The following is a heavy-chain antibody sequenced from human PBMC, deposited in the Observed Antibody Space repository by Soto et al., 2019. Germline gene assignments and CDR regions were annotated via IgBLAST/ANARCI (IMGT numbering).Heavy chain of an antibody. CDR1: DDSISNYY. V-gene: IGHV4-4*07. Sequence: QVQLQESGPGLVKPSETLSLTCTVSDDSISNYYWGWIRQPAGEGLEWIGRRYTIGGTYYNPSLQSRVTMSLDTSENQFSLKLTSVTAADTAVSYCARLRNCCFDLWGRGTLVNVSS. J-gene: IGHJ2*01. CDR3: ARLRNCCFDL. CDR2: RYTIGGT.